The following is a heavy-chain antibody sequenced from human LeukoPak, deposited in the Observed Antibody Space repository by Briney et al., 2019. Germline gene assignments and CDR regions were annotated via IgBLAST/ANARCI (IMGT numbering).Heavy chain of an antibody. D-gene: IGHD4-17*01. V-gene: IGHV1-69*05. CDR2: IIPIFGTA. CDR1: GYTFTSYD. J-gene: IGHJ4*02. Sequence: SVKVSCKASGYTFTSYDINWVRQAPGQGLEWMGGIIPIFGTANYAQKFQGRVTITTDESTSTAYMELSSLRSEDTAVYYCARSLGDYVDYWGQGTLVTVSS. CDR3: ARSLGDYVDY.